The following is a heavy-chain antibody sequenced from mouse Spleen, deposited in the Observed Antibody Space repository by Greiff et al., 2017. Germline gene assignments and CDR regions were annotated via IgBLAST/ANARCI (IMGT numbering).Heavy chain of an antibody. CDR2: IDPSDSYT. V-gene: IGHV1-69*01. J-gene: IGHJ4*01. Sequence: VQLQQPGAELVMPGASVKLSCKASGYTFTSYWMHWVKQRPGQGLEWIGEIDPSDSYTNYNQKFKGKATLTVDKSSSTAYMQLSSLTSEDSAVYYCALIYYGYVYAMDYWGQGTSVTVSS. D-gene: IGHD2-2*01. CDR1: GYTFTSYW. CDR3: ALIYYGYVYAMDY.